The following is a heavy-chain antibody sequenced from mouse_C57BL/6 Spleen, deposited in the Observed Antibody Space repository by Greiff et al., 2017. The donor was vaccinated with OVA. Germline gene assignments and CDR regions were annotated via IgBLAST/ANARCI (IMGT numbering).Heavy chain of an antibody. D-gene: IGHD1-1*01. CDR2: IDPNSGGT. V-gene: IGHV1-72*01. CDR1: GYTFTSYW. Sequence: VQLQQPGAELVKPGASVKLSCKASGYTFTSYWMHWVKQRPGRGLEWIGRIDPNSGGTTYNEKFKSKATLTVDKPSSTAYMQLSSLTSEDSAVYYCARSGDSSYGGLYFDVWGTGTTVTVSS. CDR3: ARSGDSSYGGLYFDV. J-gene: IGHJ1*03.